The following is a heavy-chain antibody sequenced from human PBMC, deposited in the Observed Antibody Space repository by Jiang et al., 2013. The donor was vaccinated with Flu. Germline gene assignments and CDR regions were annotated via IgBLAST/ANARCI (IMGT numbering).Heavy chain of an antibody. CDR1: GHTFTSYD. CDR3: ASSGVPGGYSSGWAGYYYGMDV. Sequence: SCKASGHTFTSYDINWVRQATGQGLEWMGWMNPNSDNTGYAQKFQGRVTMTRNTSISTAYMELSSLRSEDTAVYYCASSGVPGGYSSGWAGYYYGMDVWGQGTTVTVSS. D-gene: IGHD6-19*01. J-gene: IGHJ6*02. CDR2: MNPNSDNT. V-gene: IGHV1-8*01.